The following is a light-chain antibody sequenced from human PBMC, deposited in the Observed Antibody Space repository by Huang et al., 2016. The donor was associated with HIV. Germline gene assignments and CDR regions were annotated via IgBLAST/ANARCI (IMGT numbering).Light chain of an antibody. Sequence: IQMRQSPSTLSASIGDRVTITCRARQSVRSWLAGYQQKPGSAPKVLIYEASTLQSGVPSRFSGSGSGTEFTLTISSLQPDDIGTYYCQQYNDYWTFGQGTKVEIK. J-gene: IGKJ1*01. CDR3: QQYNDYWT. CDR1: QSVRSW. CDR2: EAS. V-gene: IGKV1-5*01.